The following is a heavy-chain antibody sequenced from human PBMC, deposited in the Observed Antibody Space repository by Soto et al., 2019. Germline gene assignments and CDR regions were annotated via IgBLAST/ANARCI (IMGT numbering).Heavy chain of an antibody. J-gene: IGHJ4*02. CDR3: AGAVSDFDVRRYRTSYFDQ. Sequence: SETLSLTXTVSGASVSTGVYYWTWIRQHPGKGLEWIGYIDNSGSTYYNPSLTGRVDISVDTSKNQFSLNLQSLTAADTAFYYCAGAVSDFDVRRYRTSYFDQWGQGILVTVS. CDR1: GASVSTGVYY. D-gene: IGHD3-10*02. CDR2: IDNSGST. V-gene: IGHV4-31*02.